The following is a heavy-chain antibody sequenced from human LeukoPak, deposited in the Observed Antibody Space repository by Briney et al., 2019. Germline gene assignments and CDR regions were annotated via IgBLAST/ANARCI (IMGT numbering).Heavy chain of an antibody. CDR3: PRDSAQALYYYDSGGYYYFDY. V-gene: IGHV1-2*02. Sequence: ASVKVSCKASGYTLTGYDLHGVRQAPGQGLEWMGWSNPSSGGTNYAQKFQGRVTMTRDTSISTAYMERSRLRSDDTAFYYCPRDSAQALYYYDSGGYYYFDYWGQGTLVTVSS. D-gene: IGHD3-22*01. J-gene: IGHJ4*02. CDR2: SNPSSGGT. CDR1: GYTLTGYD.